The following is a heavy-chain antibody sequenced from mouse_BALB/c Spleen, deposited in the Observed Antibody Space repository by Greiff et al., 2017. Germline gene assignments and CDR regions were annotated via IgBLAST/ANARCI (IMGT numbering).Heavy chain of an antibody. J-gene: IGHJ3*01. CDR3: ARERGYYGSSPWFAY. CDR1: GFTFSDYY. D-gene: IGHD1-1*01. V-gene: IGHV5-4*02. Sequence: DVKLVESGGGLVKPGGSLKLSCAASGFTFSDYYMYWVRQTPEKRLEWVATISDGGSYTYYPDSVKGRFTISRDNAKNNLYLQMSSLKSEDTAMYYCARERGYYGSSPWFAYWGQGTLVTVSA. CDR2: ISDGGSYT.